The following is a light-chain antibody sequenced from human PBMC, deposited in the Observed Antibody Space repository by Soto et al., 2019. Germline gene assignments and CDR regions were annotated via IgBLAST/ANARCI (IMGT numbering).Light chain of an antibody. CDR3: SSYTSSSTVL. CDR2: DVS. Sequence: QSALSQPASVSGSPGQSITISCTGASSDVGGYDYVSWYQQYPGKAPELMIYDVSNRPSGVSNRFSGSKSGNTASLTISGLQSEDEADYYCSSYTSSSTVLFGGGTNLTVL. J-gene: IGLJ2*01. CDR1: SSDVGGYDY. V-gene: IGLV2-14*01.